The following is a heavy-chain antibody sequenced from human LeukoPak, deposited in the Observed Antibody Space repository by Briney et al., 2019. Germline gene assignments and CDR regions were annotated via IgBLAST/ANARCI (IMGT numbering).Heavy chain of an antibody. CDR3: ARIGGDRHPIEY. CDR1: GFTVSSDY. D-gene: IGHD2-21*02. J-gene: IGHJ4*02. CDR2: IWYDGTNK. Sequence: GGSLRLSCEASGFTVSSDYMSWVRQAPGKGLEWVAVIWYDGTNKYYADSVKGRFTISRDNSKNTLYLQMNSLRAEDTAVYYCARIGGDRHPIEYWGQGTLVTVSS. V-gene: IGHV3-33*08.